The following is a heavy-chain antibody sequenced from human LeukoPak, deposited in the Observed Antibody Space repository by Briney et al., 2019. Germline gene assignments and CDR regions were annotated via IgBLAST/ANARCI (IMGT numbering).Heavy chain of an antibody. D-gene: IGHD7-27*01. CDR1: GFTFSDYY. Sequence: PGGSLRLSCAASGFTFSDYYMSWVRQAPGKGLEWLSYITSSGNMRYYADSVKGRFTISRDNANDPLYLQMNSLRAEDTAVYYCVRKLGDYYFDHWGQGTLVTVSS. CDR3: VRKLGDYYFDH. V-gene: IGHV3-11*01. CDR2: ITSSGNMR. J-gene: IGHJ4*02.